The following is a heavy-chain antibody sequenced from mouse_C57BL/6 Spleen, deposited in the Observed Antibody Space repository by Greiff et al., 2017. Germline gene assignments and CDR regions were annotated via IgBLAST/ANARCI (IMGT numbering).Heavy chain of an antibody. CDR3: ARFGGYDVYFDY. Sequence: QVQLQQPGAELVMPGASVKLSCKASGYTFTSYWMHWVTQRPGQGLEWIGEIDTSDSYTNYNHKFKGKSTLTVDKSSSTAYMQLSSLTSEDSAVYYFARFGGYDVYFDYWGQCTTLTVSS. J-gene: IGHJ2*01. V-gene: IGHV1-69*01. D-gene: IGHD2-2*01. CDR2: IDTSDSYT. CDR1: GYTFTSYW.